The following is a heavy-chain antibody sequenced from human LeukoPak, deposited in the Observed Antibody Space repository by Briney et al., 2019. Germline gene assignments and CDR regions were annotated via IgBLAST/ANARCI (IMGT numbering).Heavy chain of an antibody. J-gene: IGHJ5*02. CDR3: ALRYVNWTPLDP. Sequence: SETLSLTCTVSGGSISSSSYYWGWIRQPPGKGLEWIGSIYYSGSTNYNPSLKSRVTISVDTSKNQFSLKLSSVTAADTAVYYCALRYVNWTPLDPWGQGTLVTVSS. CDR2: IYYSGST. V-gene: IGHV4-39*07. D-gene: IGHD3/OR15-3a*01. CDR1: GGSISSSSYY.